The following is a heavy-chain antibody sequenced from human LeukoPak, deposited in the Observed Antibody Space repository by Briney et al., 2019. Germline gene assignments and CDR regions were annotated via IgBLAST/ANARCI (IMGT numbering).Heavy chain of an antibody. V-gene: IGHV4-59*01. J-gene: IGHJ4*02. D-gene: IGHD6-13*01. CDR1: GGSINYFY. Sequence: PSETLSLTCTVSGGSINYFYWTWIRQSPGKGLEWIGYSYYSGSTSYNPSLKSRVTISPDSSKNEISLHLSSVTAADTAIYYCATGSTYSWFPVWGQGTLVTVSS. CDR2: SYYSGST. CDR3: ATGSTYSWFPV.